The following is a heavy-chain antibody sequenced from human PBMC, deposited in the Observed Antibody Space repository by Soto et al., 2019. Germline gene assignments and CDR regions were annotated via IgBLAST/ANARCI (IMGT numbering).Heavy chain of an antibody. CDR1: GFTFSSYE. D-gene: IGHD3-3*01. J-gene: IGHJ6*02. CDR3: VRDGDFGVASHYYSYGMDV. CDR2: ISSSGSTI. Sequence: GGSLRLSCAASGFTFSSYEMNWVRQAPGQGLERVSYISSSGSTIYYADSVKGRFTISRDNAKNSLYLQMNCLRAEDTVVYYCVRDGDFGVASHYYSYGMDVWGQGTTVTVSS. V-gene: IGHV3-48*03.